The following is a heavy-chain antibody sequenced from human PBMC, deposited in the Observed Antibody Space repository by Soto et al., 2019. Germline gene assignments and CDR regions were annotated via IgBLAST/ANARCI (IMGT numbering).Heavy chain of an antibody. V-gene: IGHV3-23*01. CDR1: GFSFSTYG. CDR2: GGSGGIT. J-gene: IGHJ5*02. CDR3: AKSIVVVVAATAYWFDP. Sequence: GGSLRLSCAASGFSFSTYGMTWVRQAPGKGLEWVSYGGSGGITYYAYSVKGRFTISRDNSKNTLYLQMNSLRAEDTSVYYCAKSIVVVVAATAYWFDPWGQGTLVTVSS. D-gene: IGHD2-15*01.